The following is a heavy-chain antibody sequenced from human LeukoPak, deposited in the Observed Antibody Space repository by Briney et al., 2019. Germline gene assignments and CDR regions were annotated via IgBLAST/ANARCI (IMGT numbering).Heavy chain of an antibody. CDR1: GFTFDDYA. D-gene: IGHD6-19*01. V-gene: IGHV3-9*01. J-gene: IGHJ4*02. CDR3: AKGSGSGWYVGAYILHY. Sequence: GGSLRLSCAASGFTFDDYAMHWVRQAPGKGLEWVSGISWDSGSTGYADSVKGRFTISRDNAKDSLYLQMNTLRAEDTALYYCAKGSGSGWYVGAYILHYWGQGTLVTVSS. CDR2: ISWDSGST.